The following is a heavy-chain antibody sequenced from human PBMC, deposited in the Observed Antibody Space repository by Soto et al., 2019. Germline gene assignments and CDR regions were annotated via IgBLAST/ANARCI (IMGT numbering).Heavy chain of an antibody. J-gene: IGHJ6*02. Sequence: QVQLVQSGAEVKKPGSSVKVSCKASGGTFSSYAISWVRQAPGQGLEWMGGIIPIFGTANYAQKFQGRVTITADESTSTAYRELSSLRSEDTAVYYCAVALIQVDYYDSSSYYGMDVWGQGTTVTVSS. D-gene: IGHD3-22*01. CDR2: IIPIFGTA. V-gene: IGHV1-69*12. CDR1: GGTFSSYA. CDR3: AVALIQVDYYDSSSYYGMDV.